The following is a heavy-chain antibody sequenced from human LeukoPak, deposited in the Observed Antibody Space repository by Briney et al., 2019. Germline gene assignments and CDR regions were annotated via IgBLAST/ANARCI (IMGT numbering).Heavy chain of an antibody. J-gene: IGHJ6*03. Sequence: SETLSLTCTVSGGSISRYYWSWIRQPPGKGLEWIGYIYYSGSTNYNPSLKSRVTISVDTSKNQFSLKLSSVTAADTAVYYCARARGYIAAAGKFFYMDVWGKGTTVTVSS. D-gene: IGHD6-13*01. CDR2: IYYSGST. CDR3: ARARGYIAAAGKFFYMDV. V-gene: IGHV4-59*01. CDR1: GGSISRYY.